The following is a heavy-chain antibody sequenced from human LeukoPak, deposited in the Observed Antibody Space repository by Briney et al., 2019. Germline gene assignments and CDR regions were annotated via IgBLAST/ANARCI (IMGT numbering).Heavy chain of an antibody. CDR2: INPNSGGT. D-gene: IGHD3-3*01. Sequence: ASVKVSCKTSGYSFTGYYIHWVRQAPGQGLEWMGWINPNSGGTNYPQKFQDRVTMTRGTSISTAYMELSRLRSDDTAVYYCARGSLYGNYVDYWGQGTLVTVSS. CDR1: GYSFTGYY. CDR3: ARGSLYGNYVDY. J-gene: IGHJ4*02. V-gene: IGHV1-2*02.